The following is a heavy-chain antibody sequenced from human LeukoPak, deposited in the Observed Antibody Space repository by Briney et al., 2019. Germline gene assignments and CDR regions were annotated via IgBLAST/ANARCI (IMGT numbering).Heavy chain of an antibody. CDR1: GYTFTGYY. CDR2: INPNSGGT. V-gene: IGHV1-2*02. Sequence: ASVKVSCKASGYTFTGYYMHWVRQAPGQGLEWMGWINPNSGGTNYAQKFQGRVTMTRDTSISTAYMELSRLRSDDTAVHYCARVYDYDFWSGYRHDFDYWGQGTLVTVSS. D-gene: IGHD3-3*01. CDR3: ARVYDYDFWSGYRHDFDY. J-gene: IGHJ4*02.